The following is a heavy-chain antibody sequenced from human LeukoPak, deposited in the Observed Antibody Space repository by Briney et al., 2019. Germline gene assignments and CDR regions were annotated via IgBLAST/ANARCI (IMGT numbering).Heavy chain of an antibody. CDR1: GASISSGDYF. CDR3: AREGSITMVRGVNWLDP. Sequence: SETLSLTCTVSGASISSGDYFWSWIRQPPGEGLEWIGSIYYSGSTYDNPSLKSRVTISVDTSKNQFSLKLSSVTAADTAVYYCAREGSITMVRGVNWLDPWGQGTLVTVSS. J-gene: IGHJ5*02. D-gene: IGHD3-10*01. CDR2: IYYSGST. V-gene: IGHV4-30-4*01.